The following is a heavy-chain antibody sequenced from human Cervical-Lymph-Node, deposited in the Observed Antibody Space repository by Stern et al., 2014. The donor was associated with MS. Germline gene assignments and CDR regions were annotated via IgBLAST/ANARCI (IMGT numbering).Heavy chain of an antibody. Sequence: VQLVESGADVVQPGRALRVSCEASEFSFNAYAMNWVRQAPGKGLEWVGLISSDGRNTYYAESLKDRFTIFSDRYKNTMSLHMNSTRAEHTTVYYCAQDRGRQYYDFWSGYIYYYSMDVWGQGTTVTVSS. D-gene: IGHD3-3*01. CDR2: ISSDGRNT. J-gene: IGHJ6*02. V-gene: IGHV3-30*18. CDR1: EFSFNAYA. CDR3: AQDRGRQYYDFWSGYIYYYSMDV.